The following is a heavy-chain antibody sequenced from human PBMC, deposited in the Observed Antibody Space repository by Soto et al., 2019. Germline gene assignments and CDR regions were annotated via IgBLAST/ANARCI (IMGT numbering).Heavy chain of an antibody. J-gene: IGHJ6*03. V-gene: IGHV6-1*01. D-gene: IGHD1-7*01. Sequence: PSQAVSLTCATSGDRVSSNSAAWNWIRQSPSRGLEWLGRTYYRSRWYNDYAVSVKSRITVNPDTSKNQFSLHLNSVTPEDTAVYXCAGTTSLQWYYMDVWDKGTTVTVSS. CDR2: TYYRSRWYN. CDR1: GDRVSSNSAA. CDR3: AGTTSLQWYYMDV.